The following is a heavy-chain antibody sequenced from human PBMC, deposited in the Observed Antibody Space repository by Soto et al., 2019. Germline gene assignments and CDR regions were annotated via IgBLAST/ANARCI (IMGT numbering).Heavy chain of an antibody. Sequence: ASVKVSCKASGYTFTSYTFSWVRQAPGQGLEWMGWISANNGNIRYAQKLQGRVTMTTDTSTSTVYVEVWSLRSDDTAVYYCARQKGINNYYGMDVWGQGTTVTVSS. J-gene: IGHJ6*02. V-gene: IGHV1-18*04. D-gene: IGHD3-10*01. CDR1: GYTFTSYT. CDR2: ISANNGNI. CDR3: ARQKGINNYYGMDV.